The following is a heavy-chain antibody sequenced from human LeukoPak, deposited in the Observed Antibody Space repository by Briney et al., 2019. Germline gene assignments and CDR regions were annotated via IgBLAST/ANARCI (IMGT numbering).Heavy chain of an antibody. V-gene: IGHV3-30*18. CDR3: AKDLGYSSGWSTFDY. CDR1: GFAFYTYG. Sequence: GGSLRLSCAASGFAFYTYGMHWVRQAPDKGLEWVAVISYDGSNKYYADSVKGRFTISRDNSKNTLYLQMNSLRAEDTAVYYCAKDLGYSSGWSTFDYWGQGTLVTVSS. D-gene: IGHD6-19*01. CDR2: ISYDGSNK. J-gene: IGHJ4*02.